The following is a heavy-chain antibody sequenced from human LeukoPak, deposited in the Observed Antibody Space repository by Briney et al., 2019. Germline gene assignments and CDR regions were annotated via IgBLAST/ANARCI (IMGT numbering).Heavy chain of an antibody. CDR3: ARDQSGYYYDSSGYSHDAFDI. D-gene: IGHD3-22*01. CDR2: MIPILGTA. Sequence: SVKVSCKASGGTFSSYAISWVRQAPGQGLEWMGGMIPILGTANYAQKFQDRVTITADESTSTAYMELSSLRSEDTAVYYCARDQSGYYYDSSGYSHDAFDIWGQGTMVTVSS. V-gene: IGHV1-69*01. J-gene: IGHJ3*02. CDR1: GGTFSSYA.